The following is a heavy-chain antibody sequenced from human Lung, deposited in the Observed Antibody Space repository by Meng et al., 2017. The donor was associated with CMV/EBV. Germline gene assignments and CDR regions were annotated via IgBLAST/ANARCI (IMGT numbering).Heavy chain of an antibody. J-gene: IGHJ6*02. CDR2: INPNSGGT. Sequence: ASVXVSXXASGYTFTGYYMHWVRQAPGQGLEWMGWINPNSGGTNYAQKFQGRVTITRDTSISTAYMELSRLRADDTAVYYCASVIPAANMAYYYYGMDVWGQGTTVTVSS. CDR1: GYTFTGYY. CDR3: ASVIPAANMAYYYYGMDV. D-gene: IGHD2-2*01. V-gene: IGHV1-2*02.